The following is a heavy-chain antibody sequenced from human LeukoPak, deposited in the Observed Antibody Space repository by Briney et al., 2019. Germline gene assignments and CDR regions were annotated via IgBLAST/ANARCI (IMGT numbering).Heavy chain of an antibody. D-gene: IGHD2-21*02. Sequence: GGSLRLSCAASGFTFSSYAMHWVRQAPGKGLEWVAVISYDGSNKYYADSVKGRFTISRGNSKNTLYLQMNSLRAEDTAVYYCARYEVVTALDYWGQGTLVTVSS. CDR1: GFTFSSYA. CDR2: ISYDGSNK. V-gene: IGHV3-30*04. J-gene: IGHJ4*02. CDR3: ARYEVVTALDY.